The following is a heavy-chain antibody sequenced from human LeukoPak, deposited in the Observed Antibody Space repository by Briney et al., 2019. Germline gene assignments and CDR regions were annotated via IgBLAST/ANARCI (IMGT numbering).Heavy chain of an antibody. V-gene: IGHV1-69*05. CDR2: FIPIFGTA. CDR3: ARDLGITGTYDNHCFDY. Sequence: ASVKVSCKASGGTFNTYAISWVRQAPGQGLEWMGRFIPIFGTANYAQKFQGRVSITTDESTSTAYMQLSSLRSKDTAMYYCARDLGITGTYDNHCFDYWGQGTLVTVSS. D-gene: IGHD1-7*01. J-gene: IGHJ4*02. CDR1: GGTFNTYA.